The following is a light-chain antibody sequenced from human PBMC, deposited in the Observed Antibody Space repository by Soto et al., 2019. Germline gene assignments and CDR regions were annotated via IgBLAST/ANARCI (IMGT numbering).Light chain of an antibody. J-gene: IGLJ1*01. CDR1: SSDVGSYNL. Sequence: QSALTQPASVSGSPGQSITISCTGTSSDVGSYNLVSWYQQHPGQDPKLMIYEVTKRPSGVSSRFSGSKSGNTASLTISGLQSEDEADYYCCSYARGSTYVFGTGTKLTVL. CDR2: EVT. V-gene: IGLV2-23*02. CDR3: CSYARGSTYV.